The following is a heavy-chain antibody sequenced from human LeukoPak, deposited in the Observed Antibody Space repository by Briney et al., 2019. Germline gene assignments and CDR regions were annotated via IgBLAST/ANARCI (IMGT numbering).Heavy chain of an antibody. Sequence: ASVKVSCKASGYTFTNYAMNWVRQAPGQGLEWMGWISAYNGNTNYAQKLQGRVTMTTDTSTSTAYMELRSLRSDDTAVYYCARDGSIVVVMYYYYGMDVWGQGTTVTVSS. V-gene: IGHV1-18*01. CDR2: ISAYNGNT. D-gene: IGHD3-22*01. CDR1: GYTFTNYA. CDR3: ARDGSIVVVMYYYYGMDV. J-gene: IGHJ6*02.